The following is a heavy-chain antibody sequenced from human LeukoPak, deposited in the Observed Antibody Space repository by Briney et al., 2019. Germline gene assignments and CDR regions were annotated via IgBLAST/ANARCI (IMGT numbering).Heavy chain of an antibody. CDR3: ARDSVGPFRRSPTNAFDV. CDR2: ISRRSTYI. J-gene: IGHJ3*01. V-gene: IGHV3-21*01. CDR1: GFTFSTYS. Sequence: GGSLRLSCAASGFTFSTYSMNWVRQAPGKGLEWVSSISRRSTYIYYADSVKGRFTISRDNAKNSLYLQMNTLRAEDTAVYYCARDSVGPFRRSPTNAFDVWGQGTMVTVSS. D-gene: IGHD4-23*01.